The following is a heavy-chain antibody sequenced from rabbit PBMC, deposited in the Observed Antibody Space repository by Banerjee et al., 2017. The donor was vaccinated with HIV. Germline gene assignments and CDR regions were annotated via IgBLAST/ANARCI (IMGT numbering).Heavy chain of an antibody. CDR3: ARELAGVIGWNFNL. J-gene: IGHJ4*01. CDR1: GIDFSSSYY. CDR2: VYFGSSGST. V-gene: IGHV1S43*01. D-gene: IGHD4-1*01. Sequence: QEQLEESGGGLVKPGGTLTLTCKASGIDFSSSYYMCWVRQAPGKGLEWIGCVYFGSSGSTWYASWVNGRFTISRSTSLNTVTLQMTSLTDADTATYFCARELAGVIGWNFNLWGPGTLVT.